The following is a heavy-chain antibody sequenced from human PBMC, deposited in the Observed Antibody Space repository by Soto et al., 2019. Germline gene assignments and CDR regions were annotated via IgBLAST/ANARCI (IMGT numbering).Heavy chain of an antibody. D-gene: IGHD1-1*01. CDR3: ASVPRNKSYYMDV. CDR1: GYTFTSYA. V-gene: IGHV1-3*01. Sequence: QVQLVQSGAEVKKPGASVKVSCKASGYTFTSYAMHWVRQAPGQRLEWMGWINAGNGNTNYSQKFQGRVTITRDTSASTAYMELSSLRSEDTAVYYCASVPRNKSYYMDVWVKGSTVTVSS. J-gene: IGHJ6*03. CDR2: INAGNGNT.